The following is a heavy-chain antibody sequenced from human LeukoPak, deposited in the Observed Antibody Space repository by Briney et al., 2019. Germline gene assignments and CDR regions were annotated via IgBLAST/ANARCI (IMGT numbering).Heavy chain of an antibody. CDR3: AKDNSYGSGSYYDY. J-gene: IGHJ4*02. CDR1: GFTFSSYG. D-gene: IGHD3-10*01. CDR2: ISGSGGST. Sequence: GGSLRLSCAASGFTFSSYGMSWVRQAPGKGLEWVSAISGSGGSTYYADSVKGRFTISRDNSKNTLYLQMNSLRAEDTAVYYCAKDNSYGSGSYYDYWGQGTLVTVSS. V-gene: IGHV3-23*01.